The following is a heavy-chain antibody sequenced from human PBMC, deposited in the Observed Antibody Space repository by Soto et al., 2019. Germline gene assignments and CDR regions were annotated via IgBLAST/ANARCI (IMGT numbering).Heavy chain of an antibody. V-gene: IGHV3-23*01. Sequence: GGSLRLSCAASGFTFSSYALSWVRQAPGKGLEWVSAISGSGGSTYYADSVKGRFTISRDNSKNTLYLQMNSLRAEDTAVYYCAKDDYYDSSGYTPFLFDYWGQGTLVTVSS. J-gene: IGHJ4*02. D-gene: IGHD3-22*01. CDR3: AKDDYYDSSGYTPFLFDY. CDR2: ISGSGGST. CDR1: GFTFSSYA.